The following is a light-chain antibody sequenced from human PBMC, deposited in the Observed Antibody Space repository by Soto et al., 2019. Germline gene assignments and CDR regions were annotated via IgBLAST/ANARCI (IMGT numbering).Light chain of an antibody. CDR2: DTT. CDR3: FLSFGGTSV. J-gene: IGLJ3*02. Sequence: QAVVTQEPSLTVSPGGTVTLTCGSSTGPVTSGHYTYWFQQKPGQAPRTLIYDTTNKHSSIPSRFSGSLLGDKAALTLSGAQAEDEADYYCFLSFGGTSVFGGGTKLTVL. V-gene: IGLV7-46*01. CDR1: TGPVTSGHY.